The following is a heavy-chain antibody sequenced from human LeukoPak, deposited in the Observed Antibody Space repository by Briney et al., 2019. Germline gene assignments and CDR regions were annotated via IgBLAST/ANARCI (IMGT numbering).Heavy chain of an antibody. Sequence: GASVKVSCKASGYTFTGYYMHWVRQAPGQGLEWMGWINPNSGGTNYAEKFQGRVAMTRDTSISTAYMELSRLRSDDTAVYYCARDRGSLAVTDSRTSDLWGQGTLVTVSS. CDR2: INPNSGGT. CDR1: GYTFTGYY. CDR3: ARDRGSLAVTDSRTSDL. D-gene: IGHD6-19*01. V-gene: IGHV1-2*02. J-gene: IGHJ5*02.